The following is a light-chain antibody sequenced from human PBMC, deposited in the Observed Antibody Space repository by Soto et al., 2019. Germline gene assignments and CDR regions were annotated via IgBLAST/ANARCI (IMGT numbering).Light chain of an antibody. J-gene: IGLJ1*01. CDR3: SSYTSSSILV. Sequence: QSALTQPASVSGSPGQSITISCTGTSRDVGGYNFVSWYQQYPGEVPKLMIYEVSNRPSGVSNRFAGSKSGNTASLTISGLQAEDEADYYGSSYTSSSILVFGTGTKLTVL. V-gene: IGLV2-14*01. CDR1: SRDVGGYNF. CDR2: EVS.